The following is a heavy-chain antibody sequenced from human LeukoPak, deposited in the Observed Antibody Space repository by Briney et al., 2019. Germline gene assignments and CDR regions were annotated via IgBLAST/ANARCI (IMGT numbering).Heavy chain of an antibody. J-gene: IGHJ4*02. V-gene: IGHV3-48*03. Sequence: PGGSLRLSCAASGFTFSSYEMNWVRQAPGKGLEWVSYISSSGSTIYYADSVKGRFTISRDNAKNSLYLQMNSLRAEDTAVSYCARDRPNYYDSSGYFLFDYWGQGTLVTVSS. CDR3: ARDRPNYYDSSGYFLFDY. CDR2: ISSSGSTI. CDR1: GFTFSSYE. D-gene: IGHD3-22*01.